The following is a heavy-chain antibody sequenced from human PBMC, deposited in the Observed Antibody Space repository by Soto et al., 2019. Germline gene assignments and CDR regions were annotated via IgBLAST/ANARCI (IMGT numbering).Heavy chain of an antibody. V-gene: IGHV3-9*01. CDR2: ISWNSGSI. CDR3: AKDTITGTTG. CDR1: GFTFDDYA. Sequence: GGSLRLSCAASGFTFDDYAMHWVRQAPGKGLEWVSGISWNSGSIGYADSVKGRFTISRDNAKNSLYLQMNSLRAEDTALYYCAKDTITGTTGWGQGTLVTVSS. D-gene: IGHD1-7*01. J-gene: IGHJ4*02.